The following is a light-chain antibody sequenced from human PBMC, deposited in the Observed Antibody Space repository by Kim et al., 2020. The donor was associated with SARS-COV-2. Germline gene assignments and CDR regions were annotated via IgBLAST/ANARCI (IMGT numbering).Light chain of an antibody. CDR2: DAS. Sequence: SLSPGERATPSCRASQSVSTNLAWYQQKPGPAPRLLIYDASNRATGIPARFSGSGSGTDFTLTISSLEPEDFAVYYCQQRSNWSYTFGQGTKLEI. CDR3: QQRSNWSYT. CDR1: QSVSTN. V-gene: IGKV3-11*01. J-gene: IGKJ2*01.